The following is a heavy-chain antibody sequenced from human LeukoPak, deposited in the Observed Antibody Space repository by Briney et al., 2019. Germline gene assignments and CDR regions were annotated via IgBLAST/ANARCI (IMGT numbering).Heavy chain of an antibody. CDR3: AKVPQYYYGSGSYYDYYFDY. J-gene: IGHJ4*02. V-gene: IGHV3-30*02. Sequence: PGGSLRLSCAASGFTFSSYGMHWVRQAPGKGLEWVAFIRYDGSNKYYADSVKGRFTISRDNSKNTLYLQMNSLRAEDTAVYYRAKVPQYYYGSGSYYDYYFDYWGQGTLVTVSS. CDR2: IRYDGSNK. CDR1: GFTFSSYG. D-gene: IGHD3-10*01.